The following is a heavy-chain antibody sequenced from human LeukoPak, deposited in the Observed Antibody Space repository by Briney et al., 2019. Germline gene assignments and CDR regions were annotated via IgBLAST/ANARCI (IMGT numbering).Heavy chain of an antibody. CDR1: GFTFSYYG. CDR2: IRYDGNDK. CDR3: AAGTIWDAFDI. D-gene: IGHD1-7*01. V-gene: IGHV3-30*02. J-gene: IGHJ3*02. Sequence: PGGSLRLSCAASGFTFSYYGMHWVRQAPGKGLEWVAFIRYDGNDKFYADSVKGRFTISRDTSKNTLYLQMNSLRAEDTAVYYCAAGTIWDAFDIWGQGTMVTVSS.